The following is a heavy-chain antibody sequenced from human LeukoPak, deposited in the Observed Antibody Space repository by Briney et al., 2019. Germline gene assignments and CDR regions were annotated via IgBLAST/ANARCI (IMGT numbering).Heavy chain of an antibody. Sequence: PSETLSLTCTVSGGSMTTHHWNWIRQTPGKGLEWIGYVFDSGRTKENPSLKSRVTLSADTSKNQLSLRLSSVTAADTAVYYCTTIKRAYIFGYFDFWGQGILVTVSS. V-gene: IGHV4-59*11. J-gene: IGHJ4*02. CDR1: GGSMTTHH. D-gene: IGHD5-18*01. CDR3: TTIKRAYIFGYFDF. CDR2: VFDSGRT.